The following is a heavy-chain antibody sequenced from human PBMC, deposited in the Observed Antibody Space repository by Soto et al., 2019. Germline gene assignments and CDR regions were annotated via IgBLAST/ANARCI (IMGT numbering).Heavy chain of an antibody. D-gene: IGHD6-13*01. J-gene: IGHJ3*02. CDR3: AKDLGYGSSWRYALDM. Sequence: EVQLLESGGGLVQPGGSLRLSCAASGLTFSSYAMSWVRQAPGQGLEWASGISGSGGITHYADSVKGRFTISRDNSRNTLHLQMISLRAEDTGVYYCAKDLGYGSSWRYALDMWGQGTLVTVSS. V-gene: IGHV3-23*01. CDR2: ISGSGGIT. CDR1: GLTFSSYA.